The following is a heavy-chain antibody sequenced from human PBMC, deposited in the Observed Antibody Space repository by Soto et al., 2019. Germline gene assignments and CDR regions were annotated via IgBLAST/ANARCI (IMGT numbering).Heavy chain of an antibody. CDR1: GFTFSSYA. D-gene: IGHD1-1*01. CDR2: ITFRGDYT. CDR3: AKLSTMGVFDN. J-gene: IGHJ4*02. V-gene: IGHV3-23*01. Sequence: EVQLLESGGGLDQPGGSLRLSCAASGFTFSSYAMSWVRQAPGKGLEWLASITFRGDYTYYADSVKGRFTLSRDNSRNRLDLQMDSLKVEDTALYYCAKLSTMGVFDNWGQGTLLTVSS.